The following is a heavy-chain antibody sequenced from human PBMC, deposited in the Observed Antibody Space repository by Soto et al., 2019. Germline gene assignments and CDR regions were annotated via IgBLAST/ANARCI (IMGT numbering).Heavy chain of an antibody. CDR3: ARDFAYFDS. Sequence: SETLSLTCTVSGDSISTYYWSLIRQPPGKGLQWIGYIFYRGGTAYNHSLKSRVTISLDMSKNQFSLNLDSVTAADTAVYFCARDFAYFDSWGQGTLVTVSS. CDR2: IFYRGGT. V-gene: IGHV4-59*01. CDR1: GDSISTYY. J-gene: IGHJ4*02. D-gene: IGHD3-3*01.